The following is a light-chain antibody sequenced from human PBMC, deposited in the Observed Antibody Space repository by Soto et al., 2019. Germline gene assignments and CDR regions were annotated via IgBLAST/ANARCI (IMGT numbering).Light chain of an antibody. CDR3: QHYHGLPWT. V-gene: IGKV3-20*01. CDR1: QNVVSSH. CDR2: GAS. Sequence: EIVLTQSPGTLSLSPGERATLSCRASQNVVSSHLAWFQQKPGQAPRLLISGASTRATGIPDRISGSGSGTDFTLTISRLEPEDFALYYCQHYHGLPWTFGQGTKVEIK. J-gene: IGKJ1*01.